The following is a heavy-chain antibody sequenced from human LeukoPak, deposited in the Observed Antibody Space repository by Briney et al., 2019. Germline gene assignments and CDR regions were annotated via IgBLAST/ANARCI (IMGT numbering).Heavy chain of an antibody. CDR3: ARGGLRGSYYEYFHH. D-gene: IGHD1-26*01. CDR2: IIPIFNTA. J-gene: IGHJ1*01. Sequence: SVKVSCKASGGTFSSYAISWVRQAPGQGLEWMGGIIPIFNTAKYAQKFQGRVTITADESTSTAYMELRSLRSEDTAVYYCARGGLRGSYYEYFHHWGQGTLVSVSS. CDR1: GGTFSSYA. V-gene: IGHV1-69*13.